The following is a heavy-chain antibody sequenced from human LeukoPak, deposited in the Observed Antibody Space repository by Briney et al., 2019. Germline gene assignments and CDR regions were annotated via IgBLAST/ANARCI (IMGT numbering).Heavy chain of an antibody. V-gene: IGHV3-33*01. Sequence: GGSLRLSCAASGFTFRNYGMHWVRQAPGKGLEWVGIIYYDGSKKYYADSVKGRFTISRDSSKNTLYLQMNSLRAEDTAVYYCATDRSLSWFDYWGQGTLVTVSS. J-gene: IGHJ4*02. CDR3: ATDRSLSWFDY. CDR2: IYYDGSKK. CDR1: GFTFRNYG. D-gene: IGHD6-13*01.